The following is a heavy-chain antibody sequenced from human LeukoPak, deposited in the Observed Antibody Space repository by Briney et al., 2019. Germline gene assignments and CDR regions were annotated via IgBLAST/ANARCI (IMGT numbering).Heavy chain of an antibody. CDR3: AKDRCRSTSCYSGGEN. CDR1: GFTFSSYA. J-gene: IGHJ4*02. Sequence: GGSLRLSCAASGFTFSSYAMSWVRQAPGKGLEWVSAISGSGGSTYYADSVKGRFTISRDNSKNTLYLQMNSLRAEDTAVYYCAKDRCRSTSCYSGGENWGQGTLVTVSS. D-gene: IGHD2-2*01. CDR2: ISGSGGST. V-gene: IGHV3-23*01.